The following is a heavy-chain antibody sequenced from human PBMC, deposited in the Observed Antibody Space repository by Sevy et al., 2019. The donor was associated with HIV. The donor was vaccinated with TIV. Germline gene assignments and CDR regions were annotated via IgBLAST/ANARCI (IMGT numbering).Heavy chain of an antibody. V-gene: IGHV3-30*18. CDR3: AKGQTDYYDTSGPVDY. D-gene: IGHD3-22*01. J-gene: IGHJ4*02. Sequence: GGSLRLSCAASGFTFSSYAMHWVRQAPGKGLEWVAAIPYDGSSKYYADSVKGRLTISRDNSKNTLYQQMNSLRAEDTALYYCAKGQTDYYDTSGPVDYWGQGTLVTVSS. CDR2: IPYDGSSK. CDR1: GFTFSSYA.